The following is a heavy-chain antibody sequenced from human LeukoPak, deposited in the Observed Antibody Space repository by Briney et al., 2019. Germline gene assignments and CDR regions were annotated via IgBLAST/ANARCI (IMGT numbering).Heavy chain of an antibody. J-gene: IGHJ4*02. CDR2: IYPGDSDT. Sequence: GESLKISCKGSGYSFTSYWIGWVRQMPGKGLERMGIIYPGDSDTRYSPSFQGQVTISADKSISTAYLQWSSLKASDTAMYYCARPHDFWSGYYSYWGQGTLVTVSS. CDR1: GYSFTSYW. CDR3: ARPHDFWSGYYSY. V-gene: IGHV5-51*01. D-gene: IGHD3-3*01.